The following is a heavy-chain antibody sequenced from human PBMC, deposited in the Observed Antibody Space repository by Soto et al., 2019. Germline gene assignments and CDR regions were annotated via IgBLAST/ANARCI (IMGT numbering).Heavy chain of an antibody. CDR3: ASSAPQKIYYYYMDV. V-gene: IGHV1-69*17. J-gene: IGHJ6*02. D-gene: IGHD1-26*01. CDR2: IIPLFGVT. CDR1: GVIFSSYS. Sequence: QVQLVQSGAEVKEPGSSVKVSCKTSGVIFSSYSISWVRRAPGQGLEWLGGIIPLFGVTNYAQNFQGRVTVTADKATYTAYMELRSLKSEDTAVYYCASSAPQKIYYYYMDVWGQGTTVTVS.